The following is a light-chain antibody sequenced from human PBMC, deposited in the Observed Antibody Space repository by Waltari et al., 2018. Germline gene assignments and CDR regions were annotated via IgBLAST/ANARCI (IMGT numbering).Light chain of an antibody. CDR2: GDR. CDR3: QVWDGSTDVV. J-gene: IGLJ2*01. CDR1: NIGSKS. Sequence: SYVLTQPPSVSVAPGQTARVTCGGNNIGSKSVHWYQQRPGKAPILVLYGDRDRPSGIPARVSGSNSGNTATLTISRVEAGDEADYYCQVWDGSTDVVFGGGTKLTVL. V-gene: IGLV3-21*02.